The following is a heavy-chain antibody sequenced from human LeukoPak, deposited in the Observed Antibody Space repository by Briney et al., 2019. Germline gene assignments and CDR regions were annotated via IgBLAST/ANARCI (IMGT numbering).Heavy chain of an antibody. CDR1: GFTFSSYS. V-gene: IGHV3-23*01. CDR2: ISGSGGST. D-gene: IGHD3-22*01. CDR3: AKERYYYDSSGYRDFDY. Sequence: GGSLRLSCAASGFTFSSYSMNWVRQAPGKGLEWVSAISGSGGSTYYADSVKGRFTISRDNSKNTLYLQMNSLRAEDTAVYYCAKERYYYDSSGYRDFDYWGQGTLVTVSS. J-gene: IGHJ4*02.